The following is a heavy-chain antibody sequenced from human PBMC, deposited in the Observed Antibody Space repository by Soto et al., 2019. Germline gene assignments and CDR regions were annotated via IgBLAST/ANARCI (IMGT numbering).Heavy chain of an antibody. Sequence: QVQLQESGPGLVKPSQTLSLTCTVSGGSISSGGYDWSWIRQHPGKGLEWIGYIYYSGSTYYNPPLKCRVTISVDTSKNQFSLKLSSVTAADTAVYYCARGACSGGSCYSGGEGPGGYWGQGTLVTVSS. V-gene: IGHV4-31*03. CDR1: GGSISSGGYD. D-gene: IGHD2-15*01. J-gene: IGHJ4*02. CDR2: IYYSGST. CDR3: ARGACSGGSCYSGGEGPGGY.